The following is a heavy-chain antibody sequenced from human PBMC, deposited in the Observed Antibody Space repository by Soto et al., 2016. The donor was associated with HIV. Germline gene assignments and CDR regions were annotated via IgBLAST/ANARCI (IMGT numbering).Heavy chain of an antibody. J-gene: IGHJ4*02. CDR1: GYTFTGHF. Sequence: QVQLVQSGAELKKPGASVKVSCKASGYTFTGHFIHWVRQAPGQGLEWMGWINPNSGGTNYARKFQGRVTMTRDTSISTVYLELSRLRSDDAAVYYCAREIIPYYFDYWGQGTLVTVSS. CDR2: INPNSGGT. V-gene: IGHV1-2*02. CDR3: AREIIPYYFDY. D-gene: IGHD2-21*01.